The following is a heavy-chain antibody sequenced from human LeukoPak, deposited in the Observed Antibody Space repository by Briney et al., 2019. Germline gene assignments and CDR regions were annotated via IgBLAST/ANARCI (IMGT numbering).Heavy chain of an antibody. J-gene: IGHJ4*02. Sequence: GGSLRLSCAASGVTXSXYSXXWVXXAPGXXLEWVSSISSSSSYIYYADSVKGRFTISRDNAKSSLYLQMNSLRAEDTAVYSCARDLLLDYWGQGTLVTVSS. CDR3: ARDLLLDY. V-gene: IGHV3-21*01. CDR1: GVTXSXYS. CDR2: ISSSSSYI.